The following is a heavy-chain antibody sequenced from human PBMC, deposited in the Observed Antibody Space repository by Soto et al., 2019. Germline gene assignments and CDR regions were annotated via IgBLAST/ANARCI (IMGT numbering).Heavy chain of an antibody. Sequence: EVQLLESGGGLVQPGGSLRLSCAASGFTFSSYAMNWVRQAPGKGLEWVSVISGSGGSTYYADSVKGRFTISRDNSKNTLSLQMNSLRAEDTAVYYCASRSSGWYFEYWGQGTLVTVSS. CDR1: GFTFSSYA. J-gene: IGHJ4*02. CDR3: ASRSSGWYFEY. V-gene: IGHV3-23*01. CDR2: ISGSGGST. D-gene: IGHD6-19*01.